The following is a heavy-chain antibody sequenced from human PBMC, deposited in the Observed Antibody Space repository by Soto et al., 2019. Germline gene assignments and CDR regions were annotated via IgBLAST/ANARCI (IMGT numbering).Heavy chain of an antibody. J-gene: IGHJ5*02. CDR3: ARMYYYDSSGYHGWFDP. V-gene: IGHV5-51*01. Sequence: GESLKISCKGSGYSFTSYWIGWVRQMPGKGLEWMGIVYPGDSDTRYSPSFQGQVTISADKSISTAYLQWSSLKASDTAMYYCARMYYYDSSGYHGWFDPWGQGTLVTVSS. CDR1: GYSFTSYW. CDR2: VYPGDSDT. D-gene: IGHD3-22*01.